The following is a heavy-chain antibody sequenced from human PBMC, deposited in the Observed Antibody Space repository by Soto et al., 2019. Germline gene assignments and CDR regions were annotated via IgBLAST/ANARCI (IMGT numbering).Heavy chain of an antibody. CDR1: GGSISSYY. J-gene: IGHJ4*02. D-gene: IGHD4-17*01. V-gene: IGHV4-59*08. Sequence: SETLSLTCTVSGGSISSYYWSWIRQPPGKGLEWIGYIYYSGSTNYNPSLKSRVTISVDTSKNQFSLKLSSVTAADTAVYYCARLVDYGDYVAPYFDYWGQGTLVTVSS. CDR3: ARLVDYGDYVAPYFDY. CDR2: IYYSGST.